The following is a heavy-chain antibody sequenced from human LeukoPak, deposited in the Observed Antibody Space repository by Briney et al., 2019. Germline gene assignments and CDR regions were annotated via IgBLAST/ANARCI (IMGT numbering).Heavy chain of an antibody. D-gene: IGHD2-2*01. J-gene: IGHJ4*02. CDR2: ISYDGSNK. V-gene: IGHV3-30*18. Sequence: GRSLRLSCAASGFTFSSYGMHWVRQAPGKGLEWVAVISYDGSNKYYADSVKGRFTISRDNSKNTLYLQMNSLRAEDTAVYYCAKRIGSTSLPIDYWGQGGLVSVSS. CDR1: GFTFSSYG. CDR3: AKRIGSTSLPIDY.